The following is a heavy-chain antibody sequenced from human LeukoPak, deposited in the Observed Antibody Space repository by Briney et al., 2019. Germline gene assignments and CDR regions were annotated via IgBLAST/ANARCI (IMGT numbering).Heavy chain of an antibody. Sequence: SETLSLTCTVSGGPISRSTYYWGWIRQPPGKGLEWIGSIYYSGSTYYNPSLKSRVTISVDTSKNQFSLKLSSVTAADTAVYYCARLKEGIDYWGQGTLVTVSS. J-gene: IGHJ4*02. CDR3: ARLKEGIDY. D-gene: IGHD3-10*01. CDR1: GGPISRSTYY. V-gene: IGHV4-39*01. CDR2: IYYSGST.